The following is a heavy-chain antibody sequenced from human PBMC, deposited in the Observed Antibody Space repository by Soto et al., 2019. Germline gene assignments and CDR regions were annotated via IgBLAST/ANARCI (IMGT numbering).Heavy chain of an antibody. V-gene: IGHV1-18*01. CDR2: ISGYNGNT. Sequence: QVHLVQSAAEVKKPGASVKVSCKASGYTFTSFGISWVRQAPGQGLEWMGWISGYNGNTNYAEKLQDRVTMTTDTSTSTAYLELRTLRSDDTAVYYCARAGAAVTTHFDYWGQGTLVTVSS. CDR1: GYTFTSFG. J-gene: IGHJ4*02. CDR3: ARAGAAVTTHFDY. D-gene: IGHD4-17*01.